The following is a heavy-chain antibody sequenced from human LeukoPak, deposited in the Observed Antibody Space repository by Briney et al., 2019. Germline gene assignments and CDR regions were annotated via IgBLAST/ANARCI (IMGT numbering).Heavy chain of an antibody. J-gene: IGHJ6*02. CDR1: GGSFSGYY. CDR3: ARRPLGGMDV. D-gene: IGHD7-27*01. V-gene: IGHV4-59*12. Sequence: PSETLSLTCAVYGGSFSGYYWSWIRQPPGKGLEWIGYIYYSGSTNYNPSLKSRVTISVDTSKNQFSLRLNSVTAADTAVYYCARRPLGGMDVWGQGTTVTVSS. CDR2: IYYSGST.